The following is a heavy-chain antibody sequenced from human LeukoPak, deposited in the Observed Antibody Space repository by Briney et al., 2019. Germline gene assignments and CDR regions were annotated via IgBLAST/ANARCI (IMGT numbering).Heavy chain of an antibody. Sequence: ASAKVSCKVSGYTLTELSMHWVRQAPGKGLEWMGGFDPEDGETIYAQKFQGRVTMTEDTSTDTAYMELSSLRSEDTAVYYCATAINVYCTNGVCYNYYGMDVWGQGTTVTVSS. J-gene: IGHJ6*02. CDR2: FDPEDGET. D-gene: IGHD2-8*01. V-gene: IGHV1-24*01. CDR1: GYTLTELS. CDR3: ATAINVYCTNGVCYNYYGMDV.